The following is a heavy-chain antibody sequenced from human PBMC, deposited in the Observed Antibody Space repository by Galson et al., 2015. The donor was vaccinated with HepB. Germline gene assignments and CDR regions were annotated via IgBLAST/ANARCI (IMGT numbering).Heavy chain of an antibody. V-gene: IGHV3-21*01. Sequence: SLRLSCAASGFSFSTYSMNWVRQAPGKGLAWVSSISSSSYYKYYADSVKGRFTISRDNAKNSLYLQMNSLRAEDTAIYYCARDEGLGYNLYDGMDVWGQGTTVTVSS. D-gene: IGHD5-24*01. CDR3: ARDEGLGYNLYDGMDV. CDR2: ISSSSYYK. CDR1: GFSFSTYS. J-gene: IGHJ6*02.